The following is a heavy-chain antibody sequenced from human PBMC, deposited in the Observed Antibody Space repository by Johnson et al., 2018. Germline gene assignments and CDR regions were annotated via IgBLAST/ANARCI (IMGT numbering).Heavy chain of an antibody. J-gene: IGHJ3*02. CDR2: INHSGST. Sequence: QVQLQQWGAGLLKPSETLSLTCAVYGGSFSGYYWSWIRQPPGKGLEWIGEINHSGSTTYNPSLNSRVTISVDTSKNQFSLKLSCVTAADLAVYYCASALRITMVRRRTFDIWGQGTMVTVSS. CDR3: ASALRITMVRRRTFDI. D-gene: IGHD3-10*01. V-gene: IGHV4-34*01. CDR1: GGSFSGYY.